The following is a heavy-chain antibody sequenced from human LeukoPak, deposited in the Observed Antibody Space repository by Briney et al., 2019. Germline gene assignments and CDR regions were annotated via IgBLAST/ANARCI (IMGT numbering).Heavy chain of an antibody. V-gene: IGHV3-66*01. CDR2: IYIGDKI. CDR3: ATIGTGYYREDS. CDR1: GFSVSNNY. J-gene: IGHJ4*02. Sequence: GGSLRLSCVVSGFSVSNNYVSWVRQALGKGLEWVSVIYIGDKIHYADSVKGRFTISRDNSKNTVYLQMKSLRAEDTALYYCATIGTGYYREDSWGQGTLVTVSS. D-gene: IGHD3/OR15-3a*01.